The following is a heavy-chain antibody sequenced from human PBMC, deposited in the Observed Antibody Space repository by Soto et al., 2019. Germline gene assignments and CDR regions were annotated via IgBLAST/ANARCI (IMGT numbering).Heavy chain of an antibody. D-gene: IGHD6-6*01. V-gene: IGHV1-69*06. Sequence: ASVKVSCKASGGTFSSYAISWVRQAPGQGLEWMGGIIPIFGTANYAQKFQGRVTITADKSTSTAYMELSSLRSEDTAVYYCARSKLSIAARPLDYWGRGTLVTVSS. CDR1: GGTFSSYA. J-gene: IGHJ4*02. CDR3: ARSKLSIAARPLDY. CDR2: IIPIFGTA.